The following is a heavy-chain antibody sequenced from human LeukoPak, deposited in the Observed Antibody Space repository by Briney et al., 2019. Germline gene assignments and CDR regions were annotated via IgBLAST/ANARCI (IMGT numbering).Heavy chain of an antibody. CDR3: ARALRAFCDY. CDR2: IYHSGST. V-gene: IGHV4-38-2*02. Sequence: PSETLSLTCTVSGYSISSGYYWGWIRQPPGKGLEWIGSIYHSGSTYYNPSLKSRVTISVDTSKNQFSLKLSSVTAADTGVYYCARALRAFCDYWGQGTLVTVSS. J-gene: IGHJ4*02. CDR1: GYSISSGYY. D-gene: IGHD3-10*01.